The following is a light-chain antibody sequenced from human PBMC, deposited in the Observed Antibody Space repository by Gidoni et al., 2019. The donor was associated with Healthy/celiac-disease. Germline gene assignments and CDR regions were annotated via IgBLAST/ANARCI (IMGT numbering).Light chain of an antibody. CDR2: CNN. V-gene: IGLV1-44*01. CDR1: SSNIGSNT. CDR3: AAWDDSLNGVV. Sequence: QSVLTQPPSASGTPGQRVTISCSGSSSNIGSNTVTLYQQLPGTAPNLLIYCNNQRPSGVPARFSGSKSGTSASLAISGLQSEEEADYYCAAWDDSLNGVVFGGGTKLTVL. J-gene: IGLJ2*01.